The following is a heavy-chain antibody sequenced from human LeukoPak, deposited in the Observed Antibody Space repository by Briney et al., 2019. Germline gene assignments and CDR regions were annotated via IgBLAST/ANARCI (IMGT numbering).Heavy chain of an antibody. CDR3: ASSTKTDY. Sequence: GGSLRLSCAASGFTFNNAWMTWVRQAPGKGLEWVGRIKSNADGGTADYAAPEKGRFTISRHDSENTLYLHMNSLKTEDTAVYYCASSTKTDYWGQGTLVTVSS. D-gene: IGHD2-2*01. CDR2: IKSNADGGTA. CDR1: GFTFNNAW. V-gene: IGHV3-15*01. J-gene: IGHJ4*02.